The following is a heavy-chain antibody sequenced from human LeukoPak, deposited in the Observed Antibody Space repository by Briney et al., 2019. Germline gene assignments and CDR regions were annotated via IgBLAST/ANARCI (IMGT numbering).Heavy chain of an antibody. CDR2: ISSSGDTM. Sequence: GSLRLSCAASGFTFSDYYMGWIRQAPGKGLEWVSYISSSGDTMYYADSVKGRFTISRDNAKNTLYLQMNSLSAEDTAVYYCARDYPPDWGQGTLVTVSA. V-gene: IGHV3-11*04. CDR1: GFTFSDYY. J-gene: IGHJ4*02. CDR3: ARDYPPD.